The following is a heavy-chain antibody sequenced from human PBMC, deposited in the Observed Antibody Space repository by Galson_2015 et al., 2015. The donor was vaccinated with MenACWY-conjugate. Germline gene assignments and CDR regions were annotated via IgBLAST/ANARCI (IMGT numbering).Heavy chain of an antibody. V-gene: IGHV3-23*01. D-gene: IGHD6-13*01. Sequence: SLRLSCAASGFTFSSYAMSWVRQAPGKGLEWVSTISGSGSSTYYADSVKGRFTISRDNSKNTLYLQMNSLRVEDTALCYCVKQWDSSSWYFNWYFDLWGRGTLVTVSS. CDR2: ISGSGSST. CDR1: GFTFSSYA. J-gene: IGHJ2*01. CDR3: VKQWDSSSWYFNWYFDL.